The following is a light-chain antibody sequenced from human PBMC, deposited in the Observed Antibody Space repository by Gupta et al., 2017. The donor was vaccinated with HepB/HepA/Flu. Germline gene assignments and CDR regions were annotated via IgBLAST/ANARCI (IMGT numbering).Light chain of an antibody. CDR1: SSDIGGYNY. Sequence: QSALTQPASVSGSPGQSITISCTGTSSDIGGYNYVSWYQQHPGKVPKLMIYDVSNRPSGVSNRFSGSKSGNTASLTISGLRAEDEADYYCSSYTSSSTLEFGGGTKVTVL. V-gene: IGLV2-14*03. CDR2: DVS. J-gene: IGLJ2*01. CDR3: SSYTSSSTLE.